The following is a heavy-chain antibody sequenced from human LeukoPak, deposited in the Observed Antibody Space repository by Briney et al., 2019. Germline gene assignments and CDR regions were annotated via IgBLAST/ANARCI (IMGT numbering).Heavy chain of an antibody. J-gene: IGHJ4*02. CDR1: GFTFSSYA. CDR3: AKDDLRYYDILTGYGYS. CDR2: ISGSGGST. V-gene: IGHV3-23*01. D-gene: IGHD3-9*01. Sequence: PGGSLRLSCAASGFTFSSYAMSWVRQAPGKGLEWVSAISGSGGSTYYAASVKGRFTISRDNSKNTLYLQMNSLRAEDTAVYYCAKDDLRYYDILTGYGYSWGQGTLVTVSS.